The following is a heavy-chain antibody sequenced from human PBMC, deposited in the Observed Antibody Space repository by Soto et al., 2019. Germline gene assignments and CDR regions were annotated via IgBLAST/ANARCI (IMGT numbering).Heavy chain of an antibody. CDR3: ARVPYSNSDY. J-gene: IGHJ4*02. Sequence: QVQLQQWGAGLLKPSETLSLTCAVYGGSFSGYYWSWIRQPPGKGLEWIGEINHSGSTNYNPSLKSRVTISVDTSKNQFSLKLSSVTAADTAVYYCARVPYSNSDYWGQGTLVTVSS. D-gene: IGHD4-4*01. V-gene: IGHV4-34*01. CDR1: GGSFSGYY. CDR2: INHSGST.